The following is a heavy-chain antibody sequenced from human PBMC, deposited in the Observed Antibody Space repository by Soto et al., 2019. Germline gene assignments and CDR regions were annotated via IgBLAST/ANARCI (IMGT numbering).Heavy chain of an antibody. CDR3: ARNGGTFDP. CDR2: ITTSGNAR. V-gene: IGHV3-11*01. CDR1: GFTFSDYD. Sequence: QVQLVESGGGLVKPGGSLRLSCAASGFTFSDYDMSWLRQAPGKGLEWVSYITTSGNARFYADSVKGRFTISRDNAKNSLYLQMNSLRAEDTALYYCARNGGTFDPWGQGTLVTVSS. D-gene: IGHD7-27*01. J-gene: IGHJ5*02.